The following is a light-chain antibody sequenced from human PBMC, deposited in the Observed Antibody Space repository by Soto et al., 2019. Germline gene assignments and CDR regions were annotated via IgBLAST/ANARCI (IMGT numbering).Light chain of an antibody. CDR3: LQRSNWPYT. CDR2: DAS. J-gene: IGKJ2*01. V-gene: IGKV3-11*01. CDR1: QSVSRF. Sequence: EIVLTQSPATLSLSPGARATLSCRASQSVSRFLAWYQQKPGQAPRLLIYDASNRATGIPARFSGSGSGTDFTLVISSLEPEDFAVYYCLQRSNWPYTFGQGTSLELK.